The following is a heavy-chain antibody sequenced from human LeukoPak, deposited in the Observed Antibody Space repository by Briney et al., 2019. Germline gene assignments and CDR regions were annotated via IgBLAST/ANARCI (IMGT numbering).Heavy chain of an antibody. Sequence: SVKVSCKASGGTFSSYAISWVRQAPGQGLEWMGGIIPIFGTANYAQKFQGRVTITADESTSTAYMELSSLRSEDTAVYYCAEGGEEHYDFWSGYRNLNWFDPWGQGTLVTVSS. CDR3: AEGGEEHYDFWSGYRNLNWFDP. V-gene: IGHV1-69*13. CDR2: IIPIFGTA. J-gene: IGHJ5*02. CDR1: GGTFSSYA. D-gene: IGHD3-3*01.